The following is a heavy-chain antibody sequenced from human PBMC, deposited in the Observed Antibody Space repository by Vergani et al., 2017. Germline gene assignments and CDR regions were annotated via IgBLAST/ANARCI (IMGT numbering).Heavy chain of an antibody. V-gene: IGHV4-34*01. D-gene: IGHD3-22*01. Sequence: QVQLQQWGAGLLKPSETLSLTCAVYGGSFSGYYWSWIRQPPGKGLEWIGEINHSGSTNYNPSLKSRVTISVDTSKNQFSLKLSSVTAADTAVYYCARHPRYYDSSGYYYGGVFDYWGQGTLVTVSS. CDR3: ARHPRYYDSSGYYYGGVFDY. CDR1: GGSFSGYY. J-gene: IGHJ4*02. CDR2: INHSGST.